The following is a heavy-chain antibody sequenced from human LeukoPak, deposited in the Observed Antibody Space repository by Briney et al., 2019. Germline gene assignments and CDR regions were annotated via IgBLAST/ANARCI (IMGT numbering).Heavy chain of an antibody. J-gene: IGHJ4*02. CDR1: GYTFTSYY. CDR2: INPSGGST. V-gene: IGHV1-46*01. D-gene: IGHD6-13*01. CDR3: ARDQAAAGFDY. Sequence: GASVKVSCKASGYTFTSYYMHWVRQAPGQGLEWMGIINPSGGSTSYAQKFQGRVTMTRDTSTSTVYMELSSLRSEDTAVYHCARDQAAAGFDYWGQGTLVTVSS.